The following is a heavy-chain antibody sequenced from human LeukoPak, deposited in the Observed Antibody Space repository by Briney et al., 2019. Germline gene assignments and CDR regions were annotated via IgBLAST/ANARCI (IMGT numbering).Heavy chain of an antibody. V-gene: IGHV4-59*08. Sequence: SETLSLTCTVSGGSISSYYWSWIRQPPGKGLEWIGYIYYSGSTNYNPSLKSRVTISVDTSKNQFSLKLSSVTAADTAVYYCARQRGAYDSSGYYPDIFDYWGQGTLVTVSS. CDR3: ARQRGAYDSSGYYPDIFDY. D-gene: IGHD3-22*01. CDR2: IYYSGST. J-gene: IGHJ4*02. CDR1: GGSISSYY.